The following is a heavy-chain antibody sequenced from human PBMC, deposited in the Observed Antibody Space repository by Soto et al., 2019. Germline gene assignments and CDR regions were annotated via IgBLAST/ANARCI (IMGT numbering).Heavy chain of an antibody. J-gene: IGHJ4*02. D-gene: IGHD3-3*01. CDR3: VKDLSPVTYFGFWSGYYKAGSYFDY. V-gene: IGHV3-30*18. Sequence: PGGSLRLSCAASGFTFSSYGMHWVRQAPGKGLEWVAVISYDGSNKYYADSVKGRFTISRDNSKNTLYLQMNSLRAEDTAVYYCVKDLSPVTYFGFWSGYYKAGSYFDYWGQGTLVTVSS. CDR1: GFTFSSYG. CDR2: ISYDGSNK.